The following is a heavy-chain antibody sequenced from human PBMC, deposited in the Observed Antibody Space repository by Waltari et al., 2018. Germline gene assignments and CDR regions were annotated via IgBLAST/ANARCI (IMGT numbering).Heavy chain of an antibody. Sequence: EVQLVESGGGLLQRGGSLRLSCAGSGCDVGSSYMNWVRQAPGKGLEWVSGIHSGGNTYYADSVKGRFTISRDNSKNTLYLQMNSLRAEDTAVYYCAKDRSYGHSLANWGQGTLVTVSS. J-gene: IGHJ4*02. CDR2: IHSGGNT. CDR1: GCDVGSSY. D-gene: IGHD4-17*01. V-gene: IGHV3-53*01. CDR3: AKDRSYGHSLAN.